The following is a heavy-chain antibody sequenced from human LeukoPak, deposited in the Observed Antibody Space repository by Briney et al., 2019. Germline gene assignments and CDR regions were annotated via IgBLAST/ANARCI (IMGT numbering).Heavy chain of an antibody. V-gene: IGHV1-18*01. J-gene: IGHJ4*02. CDR3: ARDVPRQQPVHVEETSHDY. D-gene: IGHD6-13*01. CDR1: GYTFTSYG. Sequence: ASVKVSCKASGYTFTSYGISWVRQAPGQGLEWMGWISAYNGNTNYAQKLQGRVTMTTDTSTSTAYMELRSLRSDDTAVYYCARDVPRQQPVHVEETSHDYWGQGTLVTVSS. CDR2: ISAYNGNT.